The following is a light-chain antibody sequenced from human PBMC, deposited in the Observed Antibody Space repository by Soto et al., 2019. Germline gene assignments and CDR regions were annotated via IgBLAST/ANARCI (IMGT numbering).Light chain of an antibody. V-gene: IGKV3-15*01. Sequence: ENVLTQSPGTLSLSPGARATLSCRASQTVRNNYLAWYQQKPGQAPRLLIFGASARPTGIPARISGSGSGTEFTLTISSLRSEDFAVYFCQQYYNWPRTFGQRTKVHIK. CDR3: QQYYNWPRT. CDR2: GAS. CDR1: QTVRNN. J-gene: IGKJ1*01.